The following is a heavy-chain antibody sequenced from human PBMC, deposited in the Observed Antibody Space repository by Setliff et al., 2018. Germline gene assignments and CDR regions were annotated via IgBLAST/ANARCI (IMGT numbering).Heavy chain of an antibody. J-gene: IGHJ3*02. D-gene: IGHD1-26*01. V-gene: IGHV1-2*06. CDR3: ARRMWELRSDAFDI. CDR1: GYPFTDYY. CDR2: INPNSGAT. Sequence: ASVKVSCKTSGYPFTDYYIHWVRQAPGQGLEWMGRINPNSGATNFAQKFQGRVTMTRDTSTSTVYMELSSLRSEDTAVYYCARRMWELRSDAFDIWGQGTMVTVSS.